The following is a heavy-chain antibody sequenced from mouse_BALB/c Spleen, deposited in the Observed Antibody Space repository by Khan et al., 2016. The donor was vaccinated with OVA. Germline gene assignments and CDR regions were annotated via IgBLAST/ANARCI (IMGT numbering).Heavy chain of an antibody. J-gene: IGHJ3*01. CDR1: GYTFTTYT. CDR2: IIPSNDYT. Sequence: QMQLEESGAELARPGASVKMSCKASGYTFTTYTIHWVKQRPGQGLEWIGYIIPSNDYTNYNQKFKDRATLTADQSSSTAYMQLNSLTSEDSAIFYCAREGAYYRSDGWFAYWDQGTLVTVSA. CDR3: AREGAYYRSDGWFAY. D-gene: IGHD2-14*01. V-gene: IGHV1-4*01.